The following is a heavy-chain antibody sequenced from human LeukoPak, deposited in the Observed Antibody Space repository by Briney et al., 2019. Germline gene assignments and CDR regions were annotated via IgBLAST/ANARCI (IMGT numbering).Heavy chain of an antibody. CDR2: ISYDGSNK. J-gene: IGHJ3*02. CDR3: AKVWFGESLYAFDI. D-gene: IGHD3-10*01. CDR1: GFTFSSYG. V-gene: IGHV3-30*18. Sequence: GGSLRLSCAASGFTFSSYGMHWVRQAPGKGLEWVAAISYDGSNKYYADSVKSRFTISRDNSKNTLYLQMNSLRAADTAVYYCAKVWFGESLYAFDIWGQGTMVTVSS.